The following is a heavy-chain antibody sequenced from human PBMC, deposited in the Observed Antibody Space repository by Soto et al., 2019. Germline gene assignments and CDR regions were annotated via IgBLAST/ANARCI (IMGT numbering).Heavy chain of an antibody. V-gene: IGHV3-30*18. Sequence: VQLVESGGGVVQPGRSLRLSCAASGFTFSDYAMHWVRQAPGKGLEWVAVVSHDGRNTHYADSVKGRFTISRDSSKNTVSLERNSLRAEDTADYYCAKGGRQWLVTSDFNYWGQGALVTVSS. D-gene: IGHD6-19*01. CDR1: GFTFSDYA. CDR3: AKGGRQWLVTSDFNY. CDR2: VSHDGRNT. J-gene: IGHJ4*02.